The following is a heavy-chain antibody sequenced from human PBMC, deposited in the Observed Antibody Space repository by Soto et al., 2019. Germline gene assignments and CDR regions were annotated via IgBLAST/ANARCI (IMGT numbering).Heavy chain of an antibody. CDR1: GFTFSSFA. CDR3: AKDLIYGYNRGRHFDS. Sequence: EVQLLESGGGLVQPGGSLRLSCAASGFTFSSFAMSWVRQAPGKGLEWVSALGSRGDITYYSYYVKGRFTISRDNSKNTLYLQMNSLRAEDTAVYYCAKDLIYGYNRGRHFDSWGQGTLVTVSS. CDR2: LGSRGDIT. V-gene: IGHV3-23*01. J-gene: IGHJ4*02. D-gene: IGHD6-19*01.